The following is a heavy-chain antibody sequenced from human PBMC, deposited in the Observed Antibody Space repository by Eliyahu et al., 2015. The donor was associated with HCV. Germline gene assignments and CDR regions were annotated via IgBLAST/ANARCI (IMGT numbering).Heavy chain of an antibody. CDR1: GGSISXGDYY. Sequence: QVQLQESGPGLVKPSQTLSLTCPVXGGSISXGDYYWSWIRQHPEKGLEWIGYINYSGSTYYNPSLESRVAISVDTSKNQFSLKLSSVTAADTAVYYCAGDSVRYSSRGAYFDYWGQGTLVTVSS. D-gene: IGHD6-19*01. CDR3: AGDSVRYSSRGAYFDY. J-gene: IGHJ4*02. CDR2: INYSGST. V-gene: IGHV4-31*03.